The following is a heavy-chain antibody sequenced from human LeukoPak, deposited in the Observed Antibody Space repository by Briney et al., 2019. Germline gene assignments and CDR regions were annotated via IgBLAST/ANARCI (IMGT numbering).Heavy chain of an antibody. CDR2: IIPIFGTA. J-gene: IGHJ5*02. V-gene: IGHV1-69*05. CDR1: GGTFSSYA. D-gene: IGHD4-17*01. CDR3: AREMGDYVSQNWFDP. Sequence: SVKVSCKASGGTFSSYAISWVRQAPGQGLERMGGIIPIFGTANYAQKFQGRVTITTDESTSTAYMELSSLRSEDTAVYYCAREMGDYVSQNWFDPWGQGTLVTVSS.